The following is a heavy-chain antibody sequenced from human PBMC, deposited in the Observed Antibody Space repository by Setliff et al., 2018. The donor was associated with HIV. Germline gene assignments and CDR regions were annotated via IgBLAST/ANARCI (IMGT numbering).Heavy chain of an antibody. CDR2: ISSSGSTI. CDR3: AGRGNLLEGRQLDS. J-gene: IGHJ4*02. D-gene: IGHD1-1*01. Sequence: PGGSLRLSCAASGFTFSSYEMNWVRQAPGKGLEWVSYISSSGSTIYYADSVKGRFTISRDNAKNSLYLQMNSLRAEDTAMYYCAGRGNLLEGRQLDSWGQGTMVTVSS. CDR1: GFTFSSYE. V-gene: IGHV3-48*03.